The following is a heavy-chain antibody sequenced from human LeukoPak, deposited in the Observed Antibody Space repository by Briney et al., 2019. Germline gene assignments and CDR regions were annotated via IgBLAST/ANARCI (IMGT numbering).Heavy chain of an antibody. Sequence: GGSLRLSCAASAFTFRSYGMHWVRQAPGKGLEWVALISYDGGNEYYGDSVKGRFTVSGDNSKNTLYLQMNSLRLQDTAVYYCAKDFGSAIPPLHLDVWGQGTTVIVSS. CDR1: AFTFRSYG. V-gene: IGHV3-30*18. CDR3: AKDFGSAIPPLHLDV. CDR2: ISYDGGNE. J-gene: IGHJ6*02. D-gene: IGHD2-2*01.